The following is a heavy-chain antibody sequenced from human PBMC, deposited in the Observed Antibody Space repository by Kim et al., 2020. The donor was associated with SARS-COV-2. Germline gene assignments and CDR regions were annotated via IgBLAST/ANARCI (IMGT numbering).Heavy chain of an antibody. V-gene: IGHV3-23*01. CDR2: IGASGGST. Sequence: GGSLRLSCEASGFTFTNYDMTWVRQAPGKGLEWVSVIGASGGSTNYADSVKGRFTISRDNSKNTLYLQMNSLRDEDTAVYYCAKDEDYFGSGSTYYDAL. CDR3: AKDEDYFGSGSTYYDAL. CDR1: GFTFTNYD. D-gene: IGHD3-10*01. J-gene: IGHJ3*01.